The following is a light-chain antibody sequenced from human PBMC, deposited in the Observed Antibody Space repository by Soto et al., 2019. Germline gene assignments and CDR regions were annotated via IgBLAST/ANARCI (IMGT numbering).Light chain of an antibody. V-gene: IGKV3-11*01. CDR2: DAS. Sequence: EIVLTQSPATLSLSPGERATLSYRASQSVSSYLAWYQQKPGQAPRLLIYDASNRATGIPARFSGSGSGTDFTLTISSLEPEDFVVYYCQQRSNWPRTFGQGTNVDIK. J-gene: IGKJ1*01. CDR1: QSVSSY. CDR3: QQRSNWPRT.